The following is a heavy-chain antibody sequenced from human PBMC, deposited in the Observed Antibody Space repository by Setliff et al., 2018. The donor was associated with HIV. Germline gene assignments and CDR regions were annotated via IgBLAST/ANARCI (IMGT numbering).Heavy chain of an antibody. CDR2: MSHSGST. CDR1: GYSLSSEYY. J-gene: IGHJ1*01. V-gene: IGHV4-38-2*02. Sequence: SETLSLTCNVFGYSLSSEYYWGWIRQSPGKGLEWIGSMSHSGSTLYNPSLKSRVTISVDTSKNQFSLKLSSVTAADAAVYYCASRYSSLGHFQHWGQGTLVTVSS. CDR3: ASRYSSLGHFQH. D-gene: IGHD6-13*01.